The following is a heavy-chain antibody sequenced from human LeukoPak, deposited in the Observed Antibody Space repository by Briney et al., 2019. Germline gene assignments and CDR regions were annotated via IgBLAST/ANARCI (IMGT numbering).Heavy chain of an antibody. CDR2: ISSHGDNT. D-gene: IGHD3-10*01. CDR1: GFTVNY. Sequence: PGGSLRLSCAASGFTVNYMTWVRQAPGKGLEYVSAISSHGDNTYYADSVKGRFTISRDNSKNTLYLQMSSLRAEDTSVYYCRTGSGMGTFDYWGQGTLVTVSS. CDR3: RTGSGMGTFDY. J-gene: IGHJ4*02. V-gene: IGHV3-64D*06.